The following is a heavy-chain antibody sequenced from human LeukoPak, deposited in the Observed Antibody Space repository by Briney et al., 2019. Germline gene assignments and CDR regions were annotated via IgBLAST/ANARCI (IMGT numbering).Heavy chain of an antibody. CDR3: TRWRGGSYHFDY. CDR1: GFTFSNYS. D-gene: IGHD1-26*01. J-gene: IGHJ4*02. Sequence: GGSLRLSGAFSGFTFSNYSVSWVRQAPGKGLEWVGFIRSKAYGGTTEYAASVKGRFTISRDDSKSIAYLQMNSLKTEDTAVYYCTRWRGGSYHFDYWGQGTLVTVSS. CDR2: IRSKAYGGTT. V-gene: IGHV3-49*04.